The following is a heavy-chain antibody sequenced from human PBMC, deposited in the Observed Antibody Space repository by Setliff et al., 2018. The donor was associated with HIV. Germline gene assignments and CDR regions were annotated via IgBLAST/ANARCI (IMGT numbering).Heavy chain of an antibody. CDR2: ISGSGGST. D-gene: IGHD3-10*01. CDR1: GFTFSSYA. Sequence: LRLSCAASGFTFSSYAMSWVRQAPGKGLEWVSAISGSGGSTYYADSVKGRFSISRDNSKNRLYLQMNSLRAEDTAVYYCAKDSRRGDAYNVGVFDFWGQGTMVTVSS. CDR3: AKDSRRGDAYNVGVFDF. V-gene: IGHV3-23*01. J-gene: IGHJ3*01.